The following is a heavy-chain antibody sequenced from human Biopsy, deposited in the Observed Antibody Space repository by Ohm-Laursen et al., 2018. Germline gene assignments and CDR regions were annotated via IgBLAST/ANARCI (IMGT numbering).Heavy chain of an antibody. V-gene: IGHV4-31*02. CDR1: RASISNGGYF. Sequence: TLSLTWTVSRASISNGGYFWSWVRQRPGEGLEWIGHIYNSGNTYYHPSLQSRVTISIDTSKTQFSLRLSSVTAADTAVYYCAREPDSSGYYYRDYWGQGTLVTVSS. CDR2: IYNSGNT. J-gene: IGHJ4*02. D-gene: IGHD3-22*01. CDR3: AREPDSSGYYYRDY.